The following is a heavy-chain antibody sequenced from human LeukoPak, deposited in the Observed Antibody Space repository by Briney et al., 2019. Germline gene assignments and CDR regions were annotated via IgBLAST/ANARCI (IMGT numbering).Heavy chain of an antibody. V-gene: IGHV3-74*01. D-gene: IGHD4-17*01. CDR1: GFTFSSYW. CDR2: INSDGSST. J-gene: IGHJ1*01. Sequence: GGSLRLSCAASGFTFSSYWMHWVRQAPGKGLVWVSRINSDGSSTSYADSVKGRFTISRDNAKNSLYLQMNSLRAEDTAVYYCAREDDYGDYFEHWGQGTLVTVSS. CDR3: AREDDYGDYFEH.